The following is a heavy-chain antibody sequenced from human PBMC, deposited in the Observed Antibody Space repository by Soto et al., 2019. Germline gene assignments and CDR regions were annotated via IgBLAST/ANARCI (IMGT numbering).Heavy chain of an antibody. CDR1: GFTFSNYA. CDR2: ITGSGDVS. J-gene: IGHJ4*02. V-gene: IGHV3-23*01. D-gene: IGHD2-15*01. CDR3: AKAQEASGNVNSYLDY. Sequence: VQLLQSGGGLIQPGGSLRLSCTTSGFTFSNYAMTWVRQAPGKGLEGVSVITGSGDVSYVTDRFKGRFTVSRDNSRNTLFLDMSRLRADDTAVYFCAKAQEASGNVNSYLDYWGQGIRVTVSP.